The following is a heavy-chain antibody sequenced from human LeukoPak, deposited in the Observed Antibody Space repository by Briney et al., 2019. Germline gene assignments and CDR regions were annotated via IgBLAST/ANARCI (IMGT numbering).Heavy chain of an antibody. CDR2: INPSGGST. CDR1: GYTFTSYY. J-gene: IGHJ4*02. CDR3: ARDQERPLGYLDY. Sequence: ASVKVSCKASGYTFTSYYMQWVRQAPGQGLEWMGIINPSGGSTSYAQKFQGRVTMTRDTSTSTVHMELGSLRSEDTAVYYCARDQERPLGYLDYWGQGTLVTVSS. V-gene: IGHV1-46*01.